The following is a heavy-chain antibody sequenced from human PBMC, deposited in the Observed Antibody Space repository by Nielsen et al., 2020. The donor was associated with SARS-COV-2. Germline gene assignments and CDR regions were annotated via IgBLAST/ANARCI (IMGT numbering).Heavy chain of an antibody. CDR1: GFTFDDYG. V-gene: IGHV3-20*01. CDR2: INWNGGST. Sequence: GESLKISCAASGFTFDDYGMSWVRQAPGKGLEWVSGINWNGGSTGYADSVKGRFTISRDNAKNSLYLQMNSLRAEDTALYHCARDHSVTMVRGVIRNWFDPWGQGTLVTVSS. D-gene: IGHD3-10*01. CDR3: ARDHSVTMVRGVIRNWFDP. J-gene: IGHJ5*02.